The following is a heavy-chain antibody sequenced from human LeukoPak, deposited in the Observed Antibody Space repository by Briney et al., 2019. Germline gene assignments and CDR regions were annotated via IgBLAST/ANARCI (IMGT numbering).Heavy chain of an antibody. CDR3: ARGRYFQH. J-gene: IGHJ1*01. V-gene: IGHV4-34*01. Sequence: PSETLSLTRAVYGGSFNSYCWTWIRQPPGKGLEWIGEINHSGSTNYNPSLKSRVTISVDTSKNQFSLKLSSVTAADTAVYYCARGRYFQHWGQGTLVTVSS. CDR2: INHSGST. CDR1: GGSFNSYC.